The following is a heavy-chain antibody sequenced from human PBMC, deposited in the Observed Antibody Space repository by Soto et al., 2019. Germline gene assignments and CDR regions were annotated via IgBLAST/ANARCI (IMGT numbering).Heavy chain of an antibody. J-gene: IGHJ6*02. CDR2: IYYTGST. Sequence: SETLSLTCTVSVGSISNSDYYWSLIRQPPGKGLEWIGSIYYTGSTYYNPSLKSRVTISVDTSKNQFSLKLRSVTAADTAVYYCAGQRDDFGMDVWGQGTTVTVSS. CDR1: VGSISNSDYY. CDR3: AGQRDDFGMDV. V-gene: IGHV4-39*01.